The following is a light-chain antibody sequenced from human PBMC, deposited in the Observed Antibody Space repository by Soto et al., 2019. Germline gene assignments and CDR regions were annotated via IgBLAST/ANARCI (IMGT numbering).Light chain of an antibody. CDR1: GSDVGGYNY. J-gene: IGLJ1*01. CDR3: SSYTTSNTRQIV. V-gene: IGLV2-14*01. Sequence: QSVLTQPASVSGSPGQSITISCTGTGSDVGGYNYVSWYQQHPGKAPKFIIYDVSNRPSGVSNRFSGSKSGNTASLTISGLQAEDEADYYCSSYTTSNTRQIVFGTGTKVTVL. CDR2: DVS.